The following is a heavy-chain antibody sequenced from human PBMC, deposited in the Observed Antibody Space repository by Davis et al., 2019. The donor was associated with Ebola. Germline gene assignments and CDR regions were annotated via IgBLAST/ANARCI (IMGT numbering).Heavy chain of an antibody. V-gene: IGHV3-53*01. Sequence: PGGSLRLSCAASGFTVSNYYMSWVRQAPGKGLEWVSSIFSDGSTYYADSVKGRFTISRENSKNTLNLQVSSLEAEDTAVYYCARHIYSAFDYWGQGTLVTVSS. CDR1: GFTVSNYY. CDR2: IFSDGST. D-gene: IGHD1-26*01. J-gene: IGHJ4*02. CDR3: ARHIYSAFDY.